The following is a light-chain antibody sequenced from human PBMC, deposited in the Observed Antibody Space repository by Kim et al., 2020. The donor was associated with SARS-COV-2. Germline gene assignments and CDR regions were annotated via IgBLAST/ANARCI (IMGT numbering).Light chain of an antibody. CDR1: SLRNFD. V-gene: IGLV3-19*01. CDR2: GKN. CDR3: NSRDSSGNRVV. J-gene: IGLJ2*01. Sequence: ALGQTARITCQGDSLRNFDATWYQQKPRQAPVLVIYGKNNRPSGIPDRFSGSTTGNTASLTITGAQAEDEADYYCNSRDSSGNRVVFGGGTQLTVL.